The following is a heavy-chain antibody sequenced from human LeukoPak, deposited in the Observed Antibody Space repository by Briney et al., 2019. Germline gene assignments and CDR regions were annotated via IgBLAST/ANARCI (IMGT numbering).Heavy chain of an antibody. V-gene: IGHV1-69*13. J-gene: IGHJ5*02. CDR2: IIPIFGTA. Sequence: SVKVSCKASGGTFSSYAISWVRQAPGQGLEWMGGIIPIFGTANYAQKFQGRVMITADESTSTAYMELSSLRSEDTAVYYCAGGRGYSYGPKEPWGQGTLVTVSS. CDR1: GGTFSSYA. D-gene: IGHD5-18*01. CDR3: AGGRGYSYGPKEP.